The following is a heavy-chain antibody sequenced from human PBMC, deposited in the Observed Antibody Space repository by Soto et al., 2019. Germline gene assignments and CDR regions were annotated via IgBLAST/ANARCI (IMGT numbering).Heavy chain of an antibody. CDR3: ARHITGTLGYYYYYGMDV. J-gene: IGHJ6*02. CDR2: IIPIFGTA. Sequence: ASVKVSCKACGGTFSSYAISWVRQAPGQGLEWMGGIIPIFGTANYAQKFQGRVTITADESTSTAYMELSSLRSEDTAVYYCARHITGTLGYYYYYGMDVWGQGTTVTVSS. CDR1: GGTFSSYA. V-gene: IGHV1-69*13. D-gene: IGHD1-20*01.